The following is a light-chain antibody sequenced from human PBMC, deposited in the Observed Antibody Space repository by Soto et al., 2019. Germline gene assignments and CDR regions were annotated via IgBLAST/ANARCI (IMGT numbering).Light chain of an antibody. CDR1: QSIGVW. V-gene: IGKV1-5*03. CDR3: QYYDNYSWT. CDR2: KTS. J-gene: IGKJ1*01. Sequence: DIQLTQSPSTLSASVGDRVTITCRASQSIGVWLTWYQQKPGKDPKFLIYKTSTLESGVPSRFSGSGSGTEFSLPISSLQPDDVATYHCQYYDNYSWTFGQGTKVEIK.